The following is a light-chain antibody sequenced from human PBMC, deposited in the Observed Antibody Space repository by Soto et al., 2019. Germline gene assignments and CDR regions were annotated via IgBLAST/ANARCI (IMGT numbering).Light chain of an antibody. V-gene: IGLV1-40*01. Sequence: QSVLTQPPSASGAPGQRVTISCTGSRSNIGAGYDVHWYQQLPGTAPKLLIFGNDNRPSGVPDRFSGSKSGTAASLSITGLRPDDADEYYCHSYATGLSDWVFGGGTKLTVL. J-gene: IGLJ2*01. CDR1: RSNIGAGYD. CDR2: GND. CDR3: HSYATGLSDWV.